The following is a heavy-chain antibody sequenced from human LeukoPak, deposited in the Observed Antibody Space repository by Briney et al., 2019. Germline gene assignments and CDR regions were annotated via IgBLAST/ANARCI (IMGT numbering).Heavy chain of an antibody. CDR3: ARVRPSHADFDY. CDR2: ISAYNGNT. V-gene: IGHV1-18*04. CDR1: GYTFTSDY. J-gene: IGHJ4*02. Sequence: ASVKVSCKASGYTFTSDYIHWVRQAPGQGLEWMGWISAYNGNTNYAQKLQGRVTMTTDTSTSTAYMELRSLRSDDTAVYYCARVRPSHADFDYWGQGTLVTVSS. D-gene: IGHD6-6*01.